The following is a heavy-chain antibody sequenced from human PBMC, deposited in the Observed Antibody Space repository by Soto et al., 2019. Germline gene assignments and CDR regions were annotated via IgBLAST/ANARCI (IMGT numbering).Heavy chain of an antibody. Sequence: QVQLVQSGAEVKKPGASVKVSCKASGYTFSTYAMHWVRQAPGQRLEWMGWINAGNGNTKYSQKFQGRVTITRDTSASTAYMELSSLRSEDPAMYYCARGSIALPKIYYYYYMDFRGKGTTVTVSS. V-gene: IGHV1-3*01. J-gene: IGHJ6*03. CDR3: ARGSIALPKIYYYYYMDF. CDR1: GYTFSTYA. CDR2: INAGNGNT. D-gene: IGHD6-6*01.